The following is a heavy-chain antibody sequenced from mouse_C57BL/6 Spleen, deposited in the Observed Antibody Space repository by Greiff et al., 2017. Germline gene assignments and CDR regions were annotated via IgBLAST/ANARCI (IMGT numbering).Heavy chain of an antibody. CDR1: GYSFTGYY. CDR3: ARSDYYYGTDD. V-gene: IGHV1-42*01. Sequence: EVQLQQSGPELVKPGASVKISCKASGYSFTGYYMNWVKQSPEKSLEWIGEINPSTGGTTYNQKFKAKATLTVDKSSSTAYMQLKSLTSEDSAVYYCARSDYYYGTDDWGQGTTLTVAS. J-gene: IGHJ2*01. D-gene: IGHD1-1*01. CDR2: INPSTGGT.